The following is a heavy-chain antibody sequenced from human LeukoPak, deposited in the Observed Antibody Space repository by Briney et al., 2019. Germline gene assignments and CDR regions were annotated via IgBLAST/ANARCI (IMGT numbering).Heavy chain of an antibody. V-gene: IGHV1-2*02. J-gene: IGHJ4*02. CDR2: INPNSGGT. CDR1: GYTFTGYY. CDR3: ARDREVWLRPRRRYYFHY. Sequence: GASVKVSCKASGYTFTGYYMHWVRQAPGQGLEWMGWINPNSGGTNYAQKFQGRVTMTRDTSISTAYMELSRLRSDDTAVYYCARDREVWLRPRRRYYFHYWGQGTLVTVSS. D-gene: IGHD5-12*01.